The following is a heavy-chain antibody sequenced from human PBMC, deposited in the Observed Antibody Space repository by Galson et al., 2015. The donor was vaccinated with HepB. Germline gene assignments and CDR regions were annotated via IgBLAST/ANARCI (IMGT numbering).Heavy chain of an antibody. J-gene: IGHJ4*02. D-gene: IGHD3-16*01. CDR1: GFTVSNHW. Sequence: SLRLSCAASGFTVSNHWMTWVRQAPRKGLESVAGIKQDGSEEYYVDSVNGRFTVSRDNAKNSLYLQMNSLRAEDTAVYYCAREYAFVGHSNWWGLKDYWGQGTLFTVSS. CDR2: IKQDGSEE. V-gene: IGHV3-7*01. CDR3: AREYAFVGHSNWWGLKDY.